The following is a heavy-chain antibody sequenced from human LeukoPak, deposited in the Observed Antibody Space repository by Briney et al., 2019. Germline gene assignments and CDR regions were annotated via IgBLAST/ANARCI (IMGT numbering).Heavy chain of an antibody. CDR2: IRYDGSNK. V-gene: IGHV3-30*02. CDR1: GFTFSSYG. J-gene: IGHJ4*02. D-gene: IGHD6-6*01. CDR3: AKLGIAARLPYFDY. Sequence: GGSLRLSCAASGFTFSSYGMHWVRQAPGKGLEWVAFIRYDGSNKYYADSVKGRFTISRDNSKNTLYLHMNSLRAEDTAVYYCAKLGIAARLPYFDYWGQGTLVTVSS.